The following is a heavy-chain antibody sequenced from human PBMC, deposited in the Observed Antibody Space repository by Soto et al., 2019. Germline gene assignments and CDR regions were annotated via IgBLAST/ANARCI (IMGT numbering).Heavy chain of an antibody. CDR2: ISAYNGNT. V-gene: IGHV1-18*04. CDR3: ARDVDADFRTDFAY. CDR1: GYTFTGYY. J-gene: IGHJ4*02. Sequence: ASVKVSCKASGYTFTGYYMHCVRQAPGQGLEWMGWISAYNGNTNYAQKLQGRVTMTTDTSTSTAYMELRSLRDEDTALYYCARDVDADFRTDFAYWGRGTLVTVSS. D-gene: IGHD4-17*01.